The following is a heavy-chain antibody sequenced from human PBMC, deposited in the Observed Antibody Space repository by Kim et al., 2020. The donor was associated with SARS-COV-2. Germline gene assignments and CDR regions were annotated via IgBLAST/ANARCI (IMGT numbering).Heavy chain of an antibody. D-gene: IGHD2-2*03. CDR1: GFTFSSYS. CDR3: ARDAGGYCSSTSCYEYYYYYGMDV. J-gene: IGHJ6*02. V-gene: IGHV3-48*02. Sequence: GGSLRLSCAASGFTFSSYSMNWVRQAPGKRLEWVSYISSSSSTIYYADSVKGRFTISRDNAKNSLYLQMNSLRDEDTAVYYCARDAGGYCSSTSCYEYYYYYGMDVWGQGTTVTVAS. CDR2: ISSSSSTI.